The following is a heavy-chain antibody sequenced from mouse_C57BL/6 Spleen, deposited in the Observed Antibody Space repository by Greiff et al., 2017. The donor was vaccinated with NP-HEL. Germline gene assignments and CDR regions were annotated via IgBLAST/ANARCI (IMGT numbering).Heavy chain of an antibody. D-gene: IGHD1-1*01. V-gene: IGHV14-4*01. CDR2: IDPENGDT. Sequence: EVKLQQSGAELVRPGASVKLSCTASGFNIKDDYMHWVKQRPEQGLEWIGWIDPENGDTDSVSKFPGTSPITADPSSNTAYLQLSSLTSEDTAVYYCTPSYYGSILHAMDYWGQGTSVTVSS. J-gene: IGHJ4*01. CDR1: GFNIKDDY. CDR3: TPSYYGSILHAMDY.